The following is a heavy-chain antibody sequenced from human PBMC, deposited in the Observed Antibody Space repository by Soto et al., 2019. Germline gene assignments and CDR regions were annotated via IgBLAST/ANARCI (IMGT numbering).Heavy chain of an antibody. J-gene: IGHJ3*02. CDR2: IYYSGST. V-gene: IGHV4-31*03. D-gene: IGHD3-16*02. CDR1: GGSISSGGYY. CDR3: ARVRLGELSLVPAFDI. Sequence: SETLSLTCTVSGGSISSGGYYWSWIRQHPGKGLEWIGYIYYSGSTYYNPSLKSRVTISVDTSKNQFSLNLSSVTAADTAVYYCARVRLGELSLVPAFDIWGQGTMVTVSS.